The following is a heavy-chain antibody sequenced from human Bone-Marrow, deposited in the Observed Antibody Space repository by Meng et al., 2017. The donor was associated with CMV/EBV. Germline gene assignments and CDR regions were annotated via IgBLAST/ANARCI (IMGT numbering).Heavy chain of an antibody. Sequence: SVKVSCKASRGTFSSYAISWVRQAPGQGLEWRGGIIPIFGTANYAQKFKGRVTITTDESRSTAYMELSSLRSEDTAVYYWAREHSSSAFDYWGQGTLVTVSS. V-gene: IGHV1-69*05. CDR1: RGTFSSYA. CDR3: AREHSSSAFDY. J-gene: IGHJ4*02. D-gene: IGHD6-6*01. CDR2: IIPIFGTA.